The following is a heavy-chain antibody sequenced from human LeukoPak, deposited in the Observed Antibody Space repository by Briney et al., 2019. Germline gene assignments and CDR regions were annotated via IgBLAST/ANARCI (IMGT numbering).Heavy chain of an antibody. Sequence: GASVKVSCKASGYTFTGYYMHWVRQAPGQGLEWVGWISAYNGDTNYAQQFQGRVTMTTDTSTSTAYMELRSLTSDDTAVYYCARAGDAFDFWGQGTVVTVSS. CDR3: ARAGDAFDF. CDR2: ISAYNGDT. CDR1: GYTFTGYY. J-gene: IGHJ3*01. V-gene: IGHV1-18*04.